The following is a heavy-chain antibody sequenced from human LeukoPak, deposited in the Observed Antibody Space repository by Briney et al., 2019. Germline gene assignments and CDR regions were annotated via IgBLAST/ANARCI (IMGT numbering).Heavy chain of an antibody. D-gene: IGHD2-8*01. V-gene: IGHV3-30*18. CDR3: EKDRLHGTNGVCYIFDY. CDR1: GFTFSSYG. CDR2: ISYDGSNK. Sequence: GRSLRLSCAASGFTFSSYGMHWVRQAPGKGLEWVAVISYDGSNKYYADSVKGRFTISRDNSKNTLYLQMNSLRAEDTAVYYCEKDRLHGTNGVCYIFDYGGQETRAPVP. J-gene: IGHJ4*02.